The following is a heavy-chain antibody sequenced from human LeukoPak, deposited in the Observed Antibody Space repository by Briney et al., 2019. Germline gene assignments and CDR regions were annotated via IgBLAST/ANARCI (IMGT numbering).Heavy chain of an antibody. CDR3: ARHSSGWYYFDY. V-gene: IGHV1-46*01. J-gene: IGHJ4*02. Sequence: ASVKVSCKASGYTFTSYYMHWVRQAPGQGLEWMGIINPSGGSTSYAQKFQGRVTTTRDTSTSTVYMELSSLRSEDTAVYYCARHSSGWYYFDYWGQGTLVTVSS. CDR1: GYTFTSYY. CDR2: INPSGGST. D-gene: IGHD6-19*01.